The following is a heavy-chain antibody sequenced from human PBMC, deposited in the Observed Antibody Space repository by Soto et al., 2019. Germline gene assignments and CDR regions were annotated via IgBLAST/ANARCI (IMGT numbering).Heavy chain of an antibody. Sequence: VQLVQSPAEVKKSGASVKVSCQTSGYSFTTYGTSWVRQAPGQGLEWIGWISAYNGHTIYAQEFQDRVTMTTDTSTSTAYMELMSLRYDDTAIYYCARGRGSSSWFEISHYFDTWGQGTLVTVSS. CDR1: GYSFTTYG. J-gene: IGHJ4*02. CDR2: ISAYNGHT. V-gene: IGHV1-18*01. CDR3: ARGRGSSSWFEISHYFDT. D-gene: IGHD6-13*01.